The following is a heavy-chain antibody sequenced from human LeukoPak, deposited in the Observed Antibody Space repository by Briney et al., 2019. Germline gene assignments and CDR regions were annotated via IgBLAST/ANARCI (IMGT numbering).Heavy chain of an antibody. V-gene: IGHV4-39*07. J-gene: IGHJ4*02. D-gene: IGHD6-19*01. CDR3: ARVAGSGYCEY. CDR2: IYHSGST. CDR1: GGSISSSNYY. Sequence: PSETLSLTCSVSGGSISSSNYYWGWIRQPPGKGLEWIGSIYHSGSTYYNPSLKSRVTISVDTSKNQFSLKLSSVTAADTAVYYCARVAGSGYCEYWGQGTLVTVSS.